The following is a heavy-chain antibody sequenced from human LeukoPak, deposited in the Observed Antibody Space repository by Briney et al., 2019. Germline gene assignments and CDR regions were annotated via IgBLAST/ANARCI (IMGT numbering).Heavy chain of an antibody. Sequence: SETLSLTGTVSGGSISSSSYYWGWIRQPPGKGLEWIGSIYYSGSTYYNPFLKSRVTISVDTSKNQFSLKLSSVNAADTAVYYCARDMITFGGVIVQELDYWGQGTLVTVSS. CDR3: ARDMITFGGVIVQELDY. J-gene: IGHJ4*02. CDR2: IYYSGST. CDR1: GGSISSSSYY. D-gene: IGHD3-16*02. V-gene: IGHV4-39*07.